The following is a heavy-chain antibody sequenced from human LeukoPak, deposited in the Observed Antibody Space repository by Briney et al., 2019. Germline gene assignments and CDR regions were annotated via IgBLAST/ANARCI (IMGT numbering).Heavy chain of an antibody. Sequence: VASVKVSCKTSGYSFTGYYMHWVRQPPGQGLEWMGRINPNSGDTNYAQKFQGRVTMTGDTSITTAYMELNSLRSDDTAVYYCAKAKPQGSDRDFDYWGQGTLVTVSS. D-gene: IGHD1-14*01. V-gene: IGHV1-2*06. CDR2: INPNSGDT. CDR1: GYSFTGYY. CDR3: AKAKPQGSDRDFDY. J-gene: IGHJ4*02.